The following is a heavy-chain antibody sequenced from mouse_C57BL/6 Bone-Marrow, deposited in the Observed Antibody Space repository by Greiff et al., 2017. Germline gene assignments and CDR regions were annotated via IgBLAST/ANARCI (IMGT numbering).Heavy chain of an antibody. J-gene: IGHJ3*01. CDR1: GYTFTDYY. Sequence: EVQLQQSGPELVKPGASVKISCKASGYTFTDYYMNWVKQSHGKGLEWIGDINPNNGGTSYNQKFKGKATLTVDKSSSTAYMELRSLTSEYSAVYYCAREGGIYYDYGAWFAYWGQGTLVTVSA. V-gene: IGHV1-26*01. D-gene: IGHD2-4*01. CDR3: AREGGIYYDYGAWFAY. CDR2: INPNNGGT.